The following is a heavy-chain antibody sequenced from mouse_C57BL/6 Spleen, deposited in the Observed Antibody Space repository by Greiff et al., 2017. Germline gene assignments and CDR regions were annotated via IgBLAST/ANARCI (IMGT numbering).Heavy chain of an antibody. V-gene: IGHV10-3*01. D-gene: IGHD2-4*01. CDR2: IRSKSSNYAT. J-gene: IGHJ4*01. Sequence: EVMLVESGGGLVQPKGSLKLSCAASGFTFNTYAMHWVRQAPGKGLEWVARIRSKSSNYATYYADSVKDRFTISRDDSQSMLYLQMNNLKTEDTAMYYCVRDADYDKIDYAMDYWGQGTSVTVSS. CDR1: GFTFNTYA. CDR3: VRDADYDKIDYAMDY.